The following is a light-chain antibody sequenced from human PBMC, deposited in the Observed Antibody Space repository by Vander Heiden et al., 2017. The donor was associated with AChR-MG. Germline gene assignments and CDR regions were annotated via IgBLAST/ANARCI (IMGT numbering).Light chain of an antibody. CDR3: ASYTSSSSLPYV. V-gene: IGLV2-14*03. J-gene: IGLJ1*01. CDR2: DVT. CDR1: SSDIGGYNY. Sequence: QSALTQPASVSGSPGQPITISCTGTSSDIGGYNYVSWYQHHPGKAPKFMIYDVTKRPSGVSNRFSGSKSGNTASLTISGLLAEDEADYYCASYTSSSSLPYVFGTGTKVTVL.